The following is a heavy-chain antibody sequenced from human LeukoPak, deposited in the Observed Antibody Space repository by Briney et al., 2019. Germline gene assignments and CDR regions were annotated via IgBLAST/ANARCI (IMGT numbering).Heavy chain of an antibody. D-gene: IGHD4-11*01. CDR1: GYSISSGYY. CDR2: IYPSRIP. V-gene: IGHV4-38-2*01. Sequence: SETLSLTCAVSGYSISSGYYWGWIRQPPGKGLDGIGIIYPSRIPYSCPPHKTRVNITADTSTNQYSLKLSPVTPAYTAVYYCARALVTTVTTLDAFYSCGQATVVTVSS. J-gene: IGHJ3*02. CDR3: ARALVTTVTTLDAFYS.